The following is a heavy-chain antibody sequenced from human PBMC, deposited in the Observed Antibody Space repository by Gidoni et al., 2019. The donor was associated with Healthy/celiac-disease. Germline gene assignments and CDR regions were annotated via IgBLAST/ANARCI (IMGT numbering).Heavy chain of an antibody. V-gene: IGHV3-30-3*01. CDR1: GFTFRSYA. J-gene: IGHJ4*02. CDR2: ISYDGSNK. CDR3: ARGTFHYDILTGYYGN. D-gene: IGHD3-9*01. Sequence: QVQLVESGGGVVQPGRSLRLSCAASGFTFRSYAMHWVRQAPGKGLEWVAVISYDGSNKYYADSVKGRFTISRDNSKNTLYLQMNSLRAEDTAVYYCARGTFHYDILTGYYGNWGQGTLVTVSS.